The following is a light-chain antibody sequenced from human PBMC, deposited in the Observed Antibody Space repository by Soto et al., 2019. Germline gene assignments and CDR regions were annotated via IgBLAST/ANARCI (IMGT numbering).Light chain of an antibody. CDR2: DGS. J-gene: IGKJ4*01. V-gene: IGKV3D-20*01. CDR1: QSVRSSY. CDR3: QQYDNSAPCS. Sequence: EIVLTQSPVTLSLSPGDRATLSCGASQSVRSSYVAWYQQKAGLAPRLLIYDGSSRASGIPDRFSGSGSGTDFTLTIGRLEPEDFAVYYCQQYDNSAPCSFGGGTKVEMK.